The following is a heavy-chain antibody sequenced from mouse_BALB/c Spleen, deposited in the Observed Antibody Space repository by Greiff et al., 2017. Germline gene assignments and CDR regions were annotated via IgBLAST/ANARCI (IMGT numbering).Heavy chain of an antibody. CDR1: GYAFTNYL. Sequence: QVQLKQSGAELVRPGTSVKVSCKASGYAFTNYLIEWVKQRPGQGLEWIGVINPGSGGTNYNEKFKGKATLTADKSSSTAYMQLSSLTSDDSAVYFCARGHRYDAFDYWGQGTTLTVSS. V-gene: IGHV1-54*01. J-gene: IGHJ2*01. CDR2: INPGSGGT. CDR3: ARGHRYDAFDY. D-gene: IGHD2-14*01.